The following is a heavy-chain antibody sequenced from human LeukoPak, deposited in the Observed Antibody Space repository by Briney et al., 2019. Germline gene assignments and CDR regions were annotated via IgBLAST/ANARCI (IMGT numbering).Heavy chain of an antibody. V-gene: IGHV1-18*01. CDR2: ISVYNGHT. CDR3: ARTLVKLELILIDY. J-gene: IGHJ4*02. Sequence: ASVKVSCKASGYTFTSYGISWVRQAPGQGLEWMGWISVYNGHTNYAQKFQGRVTTTTDTSTNTVYMELRSLRSDDTAVYYCARTLVKLELILIDYWGQGTLVTVSS. CDR1: GYTFTSYG. D-gene: IGHD1-7*01.